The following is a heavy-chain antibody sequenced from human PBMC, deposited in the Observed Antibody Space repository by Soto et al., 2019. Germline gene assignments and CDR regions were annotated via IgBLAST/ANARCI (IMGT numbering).Heavy chain of an antibody. Sequence: SETLSLTCAVSGYSISSGYYWGWIRQPPGKGLEWVGNIHHSGSTYYNPSLKSRVTISIDTSKNQFSLQLISVTAADPAVYYCARAGDTMVRGVIIMNYYGMDVWGQGTTVTVSS. CDR1: GYSISSGYY. J-gene: IGHJ6*02. V-gene: IGHV4-38-2*01. CDR2: IHHSGST. CDR3: ARAGDTMVRGVIIMNYYGMDV. D-gene: IGHD3-10*01.